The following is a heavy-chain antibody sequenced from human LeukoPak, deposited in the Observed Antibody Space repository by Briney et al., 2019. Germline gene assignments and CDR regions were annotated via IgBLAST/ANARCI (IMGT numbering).Heavy chain of an antibody. D-gene: IGHD2-15*01. CDR3: ARGDMTWFDP. V-gene: IGHV1-18*01. CDR1: GYTFTSYG. Sequence: GASVKVSCKASGYTFTSYGISWVRQAPGQGLEWMGWISAYNGNTNYAQKLQGRVTITADESTSTAYIELSSLKSEDTAIYYCARGDMTWFDPWGQGTLVTVSS. J-gene: IGHJ5*02. CDR2: ISAYNGNT.